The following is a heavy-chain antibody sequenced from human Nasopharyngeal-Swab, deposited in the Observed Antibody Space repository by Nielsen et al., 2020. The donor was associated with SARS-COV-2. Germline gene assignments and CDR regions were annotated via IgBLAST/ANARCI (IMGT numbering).Heavy chain of an antibody. CDR2: INNSGRT. Sequence: ESLKISCGVYGGSVSGYYWNWIRQPPGKGLEWIGEINNSGRTHYNPSLKSRVTISLDTSQKQFSLKLTSVTAADTAVYYWAEKGCISSWYVYWGPGTLVTVSS. V-gene: IGHV4-34*01. CDR3: AEKGCISSWYVY. J-gene: IGHJ4*02. CDR1: GGSVSGYY. D-gene: IGHD6-13*01.